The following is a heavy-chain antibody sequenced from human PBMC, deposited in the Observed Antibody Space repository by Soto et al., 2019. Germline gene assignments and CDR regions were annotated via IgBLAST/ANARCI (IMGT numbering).Heavy chain of an antibody. CDR1: GGSISSGGYY. Sequence: QVQLQESGPGLVKPSQTLSLTCTVSGGSISSGGYYWSWIRQHPGKGLEWIGYIYYSGSTYYNPSLKSRVTISVDTSKNQFSLKLSSVTAADTAVYYCARVVGSAAAGEVGYYYYYYGMDVWGQGTTVTVSS. CDR2: IYYSGST. V-gene: IGHV4-31*03. D-gene: IGHD6-13*01. J-gene: IGHJ6*02. CDR3: ARVVGSAAAGEVGYYYYYYGMDV.